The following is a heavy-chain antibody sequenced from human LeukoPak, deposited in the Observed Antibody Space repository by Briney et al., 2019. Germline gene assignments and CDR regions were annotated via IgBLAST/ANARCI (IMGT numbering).Heavy chain of an antibody. Sequence: GGSLRLSCAASGFTFSSYWMTWVRQAPGKGLDWVANIKRDGTEKNYADSVKGRFIISRDNAENSLFLQMSSLRAEDTAVYYCARDADYTGYDLFDYWGQGTLVTVSS. CDR3: ARDADYTGYDLFDY. CDR2: IKRDGTEK. CDR1: GFTFSSYW. V-gene: IGHV3-7*01. D-gene: IGHD5-12*01. J-gene: IGHJ4*02.